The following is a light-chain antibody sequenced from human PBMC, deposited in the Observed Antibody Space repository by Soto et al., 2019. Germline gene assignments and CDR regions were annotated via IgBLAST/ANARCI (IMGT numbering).Light chain of an antibody. Sequence: DIQMTQSPSSLSASVGDRVTITCRASQSISSYLNWYQQKPGKAPKLLIYAASTLQSGVPSRFSGSGSGTDFTLTISSLQPEDFVTYYCQQVNGYPRDITFGGGTRVEI. CDR3: QQVNGYPRDIT. CDR1: QSISSY. J-gene: IGKJ4*01. CDR2: AAS. V-gene: IGKV1-39*01.